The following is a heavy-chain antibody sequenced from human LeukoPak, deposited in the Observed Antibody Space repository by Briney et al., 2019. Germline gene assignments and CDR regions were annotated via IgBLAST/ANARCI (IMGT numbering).Heavy chain of an antibody. CDR2: INPNRGGT. V-gene: IGHV1-2*04. CDR3: ARALSSSWSYYYYGMDV. CDR1: GYTFTGYY. J-gene: IGHJ6*02. D-gene: IGHD6-13*01. Sequence: ASVKVSCKASGYTFTGYYMHWVRQAPGQGLEWMGWINPNRGGTNYAQKFQGWVTMTRDTSISTAYMELSRLRSDDTAVYYCARALSSSWSYYYYGMDVWGQGTTVTVSS.